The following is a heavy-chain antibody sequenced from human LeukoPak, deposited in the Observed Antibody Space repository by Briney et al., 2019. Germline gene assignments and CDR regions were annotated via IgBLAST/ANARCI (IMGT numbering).Heavy chain of an antibody. J-gene: IGHJ3*02. V-gene: IGHV1-18*01. CDR1: GYTFTSYG. CDR3: ARGLGATNSYAFDI. Sequence: AASVKVSCKASGYTFTSYGISWVRQAPGQGLEWMGWIGAYNGNTNYAQKLQGRVTMTTDTSTSTAYMELRSLRSDDTAVYYCARGLGATNSYAFDIWGQGTMVTVSS. D-gene: IGHD1-26*01. CDR2: IGAYNGNT.